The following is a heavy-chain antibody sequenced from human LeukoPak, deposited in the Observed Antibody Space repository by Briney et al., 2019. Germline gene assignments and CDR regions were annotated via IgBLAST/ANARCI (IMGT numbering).Heavy chain of an antibody. V-gene: IGHV4-61*02. J-gene: IGHJ4*02. CDR1: NVSISSGSHY. CDR2: IYAGGRS. Sequence: SETLSLTCTVSNVSISSGSHYWNWIRQPAGKGLEWIGRIYAGGRSNYNPSLRSRVTISVDTSRNQFSLKLTSVTAADTAVYYCAREGILGGFDYWGQGTLVTVSS. D-gene: IGHD3-10*01. CDR3: AREGILGGFDY.